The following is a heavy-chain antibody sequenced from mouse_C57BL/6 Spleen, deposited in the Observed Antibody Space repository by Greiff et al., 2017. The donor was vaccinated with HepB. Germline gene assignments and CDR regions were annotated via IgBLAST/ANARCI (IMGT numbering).Heavy chain of an antibody. V-gene: IGHV1-72*01. CDR1: GYTFTSYW. CDR2: IDPNSGGT. J-gene: IGHJ3*01. Sequence: VQLVESGAELVKPGASVKLSCKASGYTFTSYWMHWVKQRPGRGLEWIGRIDPNSGGTKYNEKFKSKATLTVDKPSSTAYMQLSSLTSEDSAVYYCARQGDYDYDRAWFAYWGQGTLVTVSA. D-gene: IGHD2-4*01. CDR3: ARQGDYDYDRAWFAY.